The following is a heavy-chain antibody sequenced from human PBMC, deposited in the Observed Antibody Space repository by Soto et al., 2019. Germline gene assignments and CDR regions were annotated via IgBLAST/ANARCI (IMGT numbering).Heavy chain of an antibody. CDR1: RFTFSTYE. V-gene: IGHV3-48*03. CDR2: ISSGGDTV. J-gene: IGHJ4*02. D-gene: IGHD2-2*01. CDR3: VRYCSSTLCNGVATRTFDY. Sequence: GSLRLSCAASRFTFSTYEMHWLRQAPGKGLEWVSYISSGGDTVHYADSVKGRFTISRDNTRNSLYLQMNSLRDEDTALYYCVRYCSSTLCNGVATRTFDYWGQGTLVTVSS.